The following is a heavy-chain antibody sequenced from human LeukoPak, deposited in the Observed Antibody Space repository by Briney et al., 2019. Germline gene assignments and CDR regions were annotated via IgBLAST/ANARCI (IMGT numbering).Heavy chain of an antibody. J-gene: IGHJ4*02. CDR3: ARDLVRGTRIDY. D-gene: IGHD3-10*01. V-gene: IGHV4-4*02. CDR1: GGSISSSNW. CDR2: IYHSGST. Sequence: LETLSLTCAVSGGSISSSNWWSWVRQPPGKGREWIGEIYHSGSTNYNPSLKSRVTISVDKSKNQFSLKLSSVTAADTAVYYCARDLVRGTRIDYWGQGTLVTVSS.